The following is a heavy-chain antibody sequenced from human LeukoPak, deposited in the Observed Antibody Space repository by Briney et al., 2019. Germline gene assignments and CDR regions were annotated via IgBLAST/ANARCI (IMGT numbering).Heavy chain of an antibody. Sequence: GGSLRLSCAASGFTFSSYEMNWVRQAPGKGLEGGSYISSSGSTIYYADSVKGRFTISRDNAKNSLYLQMNSLRAEDTAVYYCARVGYSYGLSVGYYYYYMDVWGKGTTVTISS. CDR2: ISSSGSTI. CDR1: GFTFSSYE. D-gene: IGHD5-18*01. CDR3: ARVGYSYGLSVGYYYYYMDV. J-gene: IGHJ6*03. V-gene: IGHV3-48*03.